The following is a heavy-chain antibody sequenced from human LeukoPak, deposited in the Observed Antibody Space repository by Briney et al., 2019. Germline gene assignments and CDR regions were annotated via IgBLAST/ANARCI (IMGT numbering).Heavy chain of an antibody. J-gene: IGHJ4*02. CDR3: ARDRRGYRAYDGEGFDY. CDR2: ISADNGNT. D-gene: IGHD5-12*01. Sequence: ASVKVSCKASGFTFKNYGFSWVRQAPGQGLQWVGGISADNGNTKYAQNLQGRVIITTDRSTGTAYVELTSLRSDDTAVYYCARDRRGYRAYDGEGFDYWGQGTLVTVSS. CDR1: GFTFKNYG. V-gene: IGHV1-18*04.